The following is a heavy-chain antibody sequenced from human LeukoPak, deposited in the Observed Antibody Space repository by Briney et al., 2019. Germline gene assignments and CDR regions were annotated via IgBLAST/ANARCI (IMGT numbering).Heavy chain of an antibody. J-gene: IGHJ4*02. V-gene: IGHV3-33*01. CDR1: GFTFSSYG. CDR3: ARDRSSYGYKSYFDY. CDR2: IWYDGSNK. D-gene: IGHD5-18*01. Sequence: PGRSLRLSCAASGFTFSSYGMHWVRQAPGKGLEWVAVIWYDGSNKYYADSVKGRFTISRDNSKNTLYLQMNSLRAEDTAVYYCARDRSSYGYKSYFDYWGQGTLVTVSS.